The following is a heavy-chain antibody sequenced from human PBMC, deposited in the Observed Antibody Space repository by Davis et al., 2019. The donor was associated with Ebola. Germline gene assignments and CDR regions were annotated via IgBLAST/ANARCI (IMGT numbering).Heavy chain of an antibody. CDR1: GDSITSYY. Sequence: MPGGSLRLSCTVSGDSITSYYWSWIRQPPGKGLEWIGYIYNRGSTNYNPSLKSRVTMSVDTSRNQFSLNLRSVTAADTAMYYCAGSYDILTGYYCFDLWGRGTLVTVSS. CDR3: AGSYDILTGYYCFDL. D-gene: IGHD3-9*01. V-gene: IGHV4-59*08. J-gene: IGHJ2*01. CDR2: IYNRGST.